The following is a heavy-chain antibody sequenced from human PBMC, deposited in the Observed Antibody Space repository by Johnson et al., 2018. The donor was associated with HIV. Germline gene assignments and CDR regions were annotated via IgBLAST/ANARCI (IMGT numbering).Heavy chain of an antibody. CDR3: AREDVSSGYAGTFDI. J-gene: IGHJ3*02. V-gene: IGHV3-30*04. D-gene: IGHD5-12*01. Sequence: QVQVVESGGGVVQPGRSLRVSCEVSGLTLTTIIVHWARQAPGKGLEWVSLISHDGTTTAYADSVKGRYTISRDISTNTVYLQMNSRSPEDTAVYYRAREDVSSGYAGTFDIWGQGTLVTVSS. CDR2: ISHDGTTT. CDR1: GLTLTTII.